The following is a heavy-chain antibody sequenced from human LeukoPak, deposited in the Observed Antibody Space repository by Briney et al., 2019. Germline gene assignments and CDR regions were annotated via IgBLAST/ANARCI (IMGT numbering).Heavy chain of an antibody. V-gene: IGHV4-30-2*01. CDR2: IYHSGST. J-gene: IGHJ6*02. Sequence: PSQTLSLTCAASGGSISSGGYSWSWIRQPPGKGLEWIGYIYHSGSTYYNPSLKSRVTISVDRSKNQFSLKLSSVTAADTAVYYCASLNYYYYGMDVWGQGTTVTVSS. CDR1: GGSISSGGYS. CDR3: ASLNYYYYGMDV.